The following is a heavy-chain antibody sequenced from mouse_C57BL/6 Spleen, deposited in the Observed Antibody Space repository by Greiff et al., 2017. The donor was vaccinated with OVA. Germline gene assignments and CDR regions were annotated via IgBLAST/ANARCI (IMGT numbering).Heavy chain of an antibody. J-gene: IGHJ1*03. CDR1: GYAFSSYW. CDR3: ARSTTVDWYFDV. Sequence: QVHVKQSGAELVKPGASVKISCKASGYAFSSYWMNWVKQRPGKGLEWIGQIYPGDGDTNYNGKFKGKATLTADKSSSTAYMQLSSLTSEDSAVYFCARSTTVDWYFDVWGTGTTVTVSS. D-gene: IGHD1-1*01. V-gene: IGHV1-80*01. CDR2: IYPGDGDT.